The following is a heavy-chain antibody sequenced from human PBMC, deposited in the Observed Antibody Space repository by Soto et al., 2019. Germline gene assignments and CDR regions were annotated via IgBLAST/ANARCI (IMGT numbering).Heavy chain of an antibody. J-gene: IGHJ4*02. CDR2: IYWDDDK. D-gene: IGHD5-12*01. V-gene: IGHV2-5*02. CDR1: GFSLSTSGVG. CDR3: AHVKMGMATSHFDY. Sequence: QITLKESGPTLVKPTQTLTLTCTFSGFSLSTSGVGVGWIRQPPGKALEWLALIYWDDDKRYSPSLKSRLTITKDTSKNQVVLTMTTMDPVDTATYYCAHVKMGMATSHFDYWGQGTLVTVSS.